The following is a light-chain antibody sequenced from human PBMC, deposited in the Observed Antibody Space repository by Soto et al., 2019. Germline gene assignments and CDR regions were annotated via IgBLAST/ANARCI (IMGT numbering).Light chain of an antibody. CDR1: QTVNSDY. CDR3: QQYGRSPT. V-gene: IGKV3-20*01. J-gene: IGKJ1*01. CDR2: DAS. Sequence: EIVLTQSPGTLSLSPGETATLSCMASQTVNSDYLAWFQQRPGQAPRLLIYDASRRATGIPDRFSGSGSGTDFTLTINRLEPEDFVVYYCQQYGRSPTFGQGTKVDIK.